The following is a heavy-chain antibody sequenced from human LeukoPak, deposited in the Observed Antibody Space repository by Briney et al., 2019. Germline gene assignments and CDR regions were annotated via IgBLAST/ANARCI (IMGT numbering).Heavy chain of an antibody. CDR2: INPNSGGT. Sequence: ASVKVSCKASGYTFTGYYMHWVRQAPGQGLECMGRINPNSGGTNYAQKFQGRVTMTRDTSISTAYMELSRLRSDDTAVYYCARLIREYSSSFDYWGQGTLVTVSS. J-gene: IGHJ4*02. CDR3: ARLIREYSSSFDY. V-gene: IGHV1-2*06. CDR1: GYTFTGYY. D-gene: IGHD6-6*01.